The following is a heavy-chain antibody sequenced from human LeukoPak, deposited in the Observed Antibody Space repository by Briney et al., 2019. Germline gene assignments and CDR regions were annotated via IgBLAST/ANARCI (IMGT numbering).Heavy chain of an antibody. CDR3: ARGSTYCGGDCYSIPFDY. D-gene: IGHD2-21*02. CDR1: GGTFSSYA. CDR2: ISAYNGNT. V-gene: IGHV1-18*01. Sequence: ASVKVSCTASGGTFSSYAISWVRQAPGQGLEWMGWISAYNGNTNYAQKLQGRVTMTTDTSTSTAYMELRSLRSEDTAVYYCARGSTYCGGDCYSIPFDYWGQGTLVTVSS. J-gene: IGHJ4*02.